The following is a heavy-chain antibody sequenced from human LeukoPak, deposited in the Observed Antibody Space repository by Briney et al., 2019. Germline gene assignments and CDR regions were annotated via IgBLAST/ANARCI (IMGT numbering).Heavy chain of an antibody. V-gene: IGHV4-34*01. Sequence: SETLSLTCAVYGGSFSGYYWSWIRQPPGKGLEWIGEINHSGSTNYNPSLKSRVTISVDTSKNQFSLKLSSVTAADTAVYYCARGLVATIGDDYYYGMDVWGQGTTVTVSS. D-gene: IGHD5-12*01. J-gene: IGHJ6*02. CDR1: GGSFSGYY. CDR3: ARGLVATIGDDYYYGMDV. CDR2: INHSGST.